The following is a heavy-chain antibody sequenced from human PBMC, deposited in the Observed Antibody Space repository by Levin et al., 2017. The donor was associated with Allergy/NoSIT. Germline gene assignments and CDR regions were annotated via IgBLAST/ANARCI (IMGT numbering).Heavy chain of an antibody. V-gene: IGHV3-53*01. Sequence: PGGSLRLSCAASGFTVSSNYMSWVRQAPGKGLEWVSVIYSGGSTYYADSVKGRFTISRDNSKNTLYLQMNSLRAEDTAVYYCASYSRFLEPKDLRYYYYMDVWGKGTTVTVSS. CDR2: IYSGGST. CDR3: ASYSRFLEPKDLRYYYYMDV. D-gene: IGHD3-3*01. CDR1: GFTVSSNY. J-gene: IGHJ6*03.